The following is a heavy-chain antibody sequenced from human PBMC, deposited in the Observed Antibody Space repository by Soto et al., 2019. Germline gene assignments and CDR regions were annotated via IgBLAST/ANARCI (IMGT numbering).Heavy chain of an antibody. D-gene: IGHD6-13*01. Sequence: EVQLLESGGGLVQPGGSLRLSCAASGFTFSSYAISWVRHAPGKGLEWVSALSGSGGSTYYADSVKGRFPISRDNSKNTLYLQMNSLRADDTAVYDCAKGTGGTWGQPLVLVFDYWGQGTLVTVSS. CDR2: LSGSGGST. V-gene: IGHV3-23*01. CDR1: GFTFSSYA. J-gene: IGHJ4*02. CDR3: AKGTGGTWGQPLVLVFDY.